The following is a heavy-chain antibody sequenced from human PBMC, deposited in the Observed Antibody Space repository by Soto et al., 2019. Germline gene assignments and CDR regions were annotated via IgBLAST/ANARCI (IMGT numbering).Heavy chain of an antibody. CDR2: INAFNGNT. CDR1: VYTFISYG. CDR3: ARDPVAGTYFDY. J-gene: IGHJ4*02. D-gene: IGHD6-19*01. Sequence: QVQLVQSGAEVKKPGASVKVSCKASVYTFISYGISWVRQAPGQGLEWMGWINAFNGNTNYAQKLQGRVTMTRDTSTSTAYMELRSLRSDDTAVYNCARDPVAGTYFDYWGQGTLVTVSS. V-gene: IGHV1-18*01.